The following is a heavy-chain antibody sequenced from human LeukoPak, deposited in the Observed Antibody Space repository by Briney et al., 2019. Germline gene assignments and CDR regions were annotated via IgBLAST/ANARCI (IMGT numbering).Heavy chain of an antibody. V-gene: IGHV3-23*01. CDR1: GFTFITYA. J-gene: IGHJ3*02. Sequence: GGSLRLSCAASGFTFITYAMTWVRQAPGKGLEWVSSISNSGGSTYYADSVRGRFTISRDNSKNTLYLQMNSLRADDTAVYYCAKDHGGSYYTHAFDIWGQGTMVTVSS. D-gene: IGHD1-26*01. CDR2: ISNSGGST. CDR3: AKDHGGSYYTHAFDI.